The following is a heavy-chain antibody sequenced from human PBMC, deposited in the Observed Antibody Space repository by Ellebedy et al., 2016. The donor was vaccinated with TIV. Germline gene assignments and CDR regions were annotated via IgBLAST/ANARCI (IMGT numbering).Heavy chain of an antibody. Sequence: GESLKISCAASGFSLTGSDLHWVRRPAGKGLEWVSASGAAGDTYYPDSVRGRFTISRESAKNSFYLQMTSLTAGDTAVYYCARGGPGEDNLFFGLWGRGTRVTVSS. D-gene: IGHD2-15*01. CDR1: GFSLTGSD. V-gene: IGHV3-13*01. CDR3: ARGGPGEDNLFFGL. CDR2: SGAAGDT. J-gene: IGHJ2*01.